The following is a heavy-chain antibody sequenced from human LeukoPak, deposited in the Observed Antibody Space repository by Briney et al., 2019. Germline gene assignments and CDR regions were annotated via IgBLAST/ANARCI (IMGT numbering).Heavy chain of an antibody. CDR1: GFTVSSNY. Sequence: PGGSLRLSCAASGFTVSSNYMSWVRQAPGKGLEWVSVIYSGGSTYYADSVKGRFTISRDNSKNTLYLQMNSLRAEDTAVYYCAKGATVVTPPWGYWGQGTLVTVSS. V-gene: IGHV3-53*01. CDR3: AKGATVVTPPWGY. J-gene: IGHJ4*02. D-gene: IGHD4-23*01. CDR2: IYSGGST.